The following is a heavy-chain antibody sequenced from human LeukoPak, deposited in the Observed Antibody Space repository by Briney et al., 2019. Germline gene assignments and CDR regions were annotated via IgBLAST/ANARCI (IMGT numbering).Heavy chain of an antibody. Sequence: SETLSLTCAVYGGSFSGYYWSWIRQPPGKGPEWIGEIDHSGSTNYNPSLKSRVTISVDTSKNQSSLKLSSVTAADTAVYYCARAPTLLRYFDWLSDVWGKGTTVTVSS. J-gene: IGHJ6*04. CDR1: GGSFSGYY. CDR2: IDHSGST. CDR3: ARAPTLLRYFDWLSDV. V-gene: IGHV4-34*01. D-gene: IGHD3-9*01.